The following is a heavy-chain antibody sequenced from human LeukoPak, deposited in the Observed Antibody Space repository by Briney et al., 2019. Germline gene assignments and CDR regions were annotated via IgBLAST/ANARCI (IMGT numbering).Heavy chain of an antibody. CDR3: ARAPPSHYDILTGYLESFDY. CDR1: GYTFTSYG. CDR2: LSTYNGNT. Sequence: ASVKVSCKASGYTFTSYGISWVRHAPGQGLEWMGWLSTYNGNTNYAQKLQGRVTMTTDTSKSTAYMELRSLRSDDTAVYYCARAPPSHYDILTGYLESFDYWGQGTLVTVSS. D-gene: IGHD3-9*01. J-gene: IGHJ4*02. V-gene: IGHV1-18*01.